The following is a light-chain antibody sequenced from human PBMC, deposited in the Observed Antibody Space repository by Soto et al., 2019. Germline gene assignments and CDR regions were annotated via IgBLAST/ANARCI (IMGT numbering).Light chain of an antibody. CDR1: SSDVGGYNY. CDR2: DVT. J-gene: IGLJ2*01. V-gene: IGLV2-14*01. Sequence: QSVLTQPASVSGSPGQSITISCTGTSSDVGGYNYVSWYQQHPGRAPKLMIFDVTKRPSGLSNRFSGSKSGNTASLTISGLQTEDEADYFCCSYTTSNTRVFGGGTKLTVL. CDR3: CSYTTSNTRV.